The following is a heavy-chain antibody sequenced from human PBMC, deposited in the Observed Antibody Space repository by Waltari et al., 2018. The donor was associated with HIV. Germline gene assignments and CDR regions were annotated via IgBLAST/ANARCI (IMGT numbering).Heavy chain of an antibody. Sequence: EVQLVESGGGLVQPGRSLRLSCTTSGFTLGHYAMGWFRQAPGKGLEWIGFIRSKVSGGTTEYAASVKGRFTISRDDSNSIVFLQMDSLKTEDTAMYYCSRDNPQWDYWGQGTLVTVSS. V-gene: IGHV3-49*03. D-gene: IGHD2-8*01. CDR3: SRDNPQWDY. CDR2: IRSKVSGGTT. J-gene: IGHJ4*02. CDR1: GFTLGHYA.